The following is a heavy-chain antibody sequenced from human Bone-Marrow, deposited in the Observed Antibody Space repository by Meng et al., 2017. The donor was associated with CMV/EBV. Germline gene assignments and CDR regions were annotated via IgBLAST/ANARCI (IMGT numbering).Heavy chain of an antibody. CDR3: VRDKGDFRTDY. Sequence: QVQLQESSPGLVKSSQTLSLTCTVSGGSIRSDGYFWTWIRQHPGKGLEWIAYIYKSGSSASTYYNPSLKSRVTMSLDTSKNRFSLNLRSVTAADTALYYCVRDKGDFRTDYWGQGTLVTVSS. D-gene: IGHD2-21*02. CDR1: GGSIRSDGYF. CDR2: IYKSGSSAST. J-gene: IGHJ4*02. V-gene: IGHV4-31*03.